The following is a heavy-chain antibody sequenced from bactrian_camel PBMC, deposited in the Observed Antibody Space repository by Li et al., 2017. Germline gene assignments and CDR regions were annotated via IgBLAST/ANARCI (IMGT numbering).Heavy chain of an antibody. D-gene: IGHD1*01. Sequence: HVQLVESGGGSVQAGGSLRLSCAASGYTYNRNCMAWFRQAPGKEREGVAALDDDGTTTYADSVKGRFTISRRRNILYLEMNNLKPEDTAMYYCANVIDGGDWFDRLDPSNFGYWGQGTQVTVS. J-gene: IGHJ6*01. V-gene: IGHV3S1*01. CDR1: GYTYNRNC. CDR3: ANVIDGGDWFDRLDPSNFGY. CDR2: LDDDGTT.